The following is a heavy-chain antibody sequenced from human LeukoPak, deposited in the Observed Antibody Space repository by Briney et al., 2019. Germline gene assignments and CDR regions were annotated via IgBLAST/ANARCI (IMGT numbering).Heavy chain of an antibody. D-gene: IGHD4-17*01. V-gene: IGHV3-48*03. CDR2: ISSGNTI. CDR3: ARDGTTVTTWYFDL. J-gene: IGHJ2*01. CDR1: GFTFSFYQ. Sequence: PGGSLRLSCVASGFTFSFYQMHWVRQAPGKGLEWVSYISSGNTIYYADSVKGRFTISRDSAKNSLHLQMNSLRAEDTAVYYCARDGTTVTTWYFDLWGRGTLVTVSS.